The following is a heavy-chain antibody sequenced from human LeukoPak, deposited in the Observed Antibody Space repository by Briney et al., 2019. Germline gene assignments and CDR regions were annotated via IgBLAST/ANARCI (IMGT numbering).Heavy chain of an antibody. CDR2: IKQDGSEK. J-gene: IGHJ6*02. CDR3: ARGLYYYYGMDV. CDR1: GFTFSNYW. V-gene: IGHV3-7*04. D-gene: IGHD4-11*01. Sequence: GGSLTLSCVASGFTFSNYWMSWVRQAPGKGLEFVANIKQDGSEKNHVDSVKGRFTISRDNAKNSLYLQMNSLRAEDTAVYYCARGLYYYYGMDVWGQGTTVTVSS.